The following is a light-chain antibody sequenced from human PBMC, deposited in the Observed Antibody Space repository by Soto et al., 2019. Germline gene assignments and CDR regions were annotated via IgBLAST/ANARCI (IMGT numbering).Light chain of an antibody. CDR2: GAS. CDR3: QQYNDWPLT. J-gene: IGKJ4*01. Sequence: IVMSQSPAILSVSPGEGATVSFMGSQSVSSNLAWYQQMPGQPPRLLIYGASTRATAIPARFSGSGSGTEFTLTISGLQYEDFAVYYCQQYNDWPLTFGGGTKVDIK. CDR1: QSVSSN. V-gene: IGKV3-15*01.